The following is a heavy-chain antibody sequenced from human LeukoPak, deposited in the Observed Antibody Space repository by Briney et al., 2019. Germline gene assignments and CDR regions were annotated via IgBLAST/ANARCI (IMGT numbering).Heavy chain of an antibody. J-gene: IGHJ4*02. D-gene: IGHD3-22*01. CDR3: ARDSSSGEFDY. CDR2: IKQDGSEK. CDR1: GFTFSSYW. Sequence: GGSLRLSCAASGFTFSSYWMSWVCQAPGKGLEWVANIKQDGSEKYYVDSVKGRFTISRDNAKNSLYLQMSSLRAEDTAVYYCARDSSSGEFDYWGQGTLVTVSS. V-gene: IGHV3-7*01.